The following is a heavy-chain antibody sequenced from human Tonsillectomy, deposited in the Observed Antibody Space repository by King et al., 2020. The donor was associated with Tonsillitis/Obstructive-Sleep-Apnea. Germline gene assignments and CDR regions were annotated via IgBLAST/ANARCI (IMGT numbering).Heavy chain of an antibody. J-gene: IGHJ4*02. CDR2: IYPGYSDT. V-gene: IGHV5-51*01. D-gene: IGHD5-12*01. Sequence: QLVQSGGEVKKPGESLKISCKGSGYSFTSYWIGWGRQMPGKGLEWMGIIYPGYSDTIYSPSFQGQVTISADKSISTAYLQWSSLKASDTAMYYCASSPASGYDFAGFDYWGQGTLVTVSS. CDR1: GYSFTSYW. CDR3: ASSPASGYDFAGFDY.